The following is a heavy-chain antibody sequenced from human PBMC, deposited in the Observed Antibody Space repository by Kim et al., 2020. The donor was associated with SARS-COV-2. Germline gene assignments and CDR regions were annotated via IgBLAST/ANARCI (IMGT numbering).Heavy chain of an antibody. Sequence: GESLKISCRGSGDSFPTYWIGWVRQMPGTGLEWMGIIFTGDSDTRYSPPFQGQVTISAVKSIGTAYLQWSSLKASDTAMYYCARLHSGSLRQWGQGTLVIVSS. J-gene: IGHJ1*01. V-gene: IGHV5-51*01. CDR3: ARLHSGSLRQ. CDR2: IFTGDSDT. D-gene: IGHD1-26*01. CDR1: GDSFPTYW.